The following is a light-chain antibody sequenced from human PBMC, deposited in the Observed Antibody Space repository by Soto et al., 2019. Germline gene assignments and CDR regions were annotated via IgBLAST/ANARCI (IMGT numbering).Light chain of an antibody. CDR1: GSDIAGYNY. V-gene: IGLV2-14*01. CDR3: SSFTSTTSLYV. CDR2: QVT. Sequence: QSALAQPASVSGSPGQSITISCTGTGSDIAGYNYVSWFQQHPGKAPKLMMYQVTIRPSGVSNRFSGAKSGNTASLTISGLQAVDEAEYYCSSFTSTTSLYVFGTGTKV. J-gene: IGLJ1*01.